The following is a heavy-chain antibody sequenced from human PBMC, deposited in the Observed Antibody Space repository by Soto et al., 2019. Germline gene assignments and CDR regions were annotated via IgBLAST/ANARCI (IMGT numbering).Heavy chain of an antibody. V-gene: IGHV4-39*01. CDR1: GGSISSSSYY. J-gene: IGHJ4*02. CDR3: ARHTTDWNDGEVDY. D-gene: IGHD1-1*01. Sequence: PSETLSLTCTVSGGSISSSSYYWGWIRQPPGKGLEWIGSIYYSGSTYYNPSLKSRVTISVDTSKNQFSLKLSSVTAADTAVYYCARHTTDWNDGEVDYWGQGTLVTVSS. CDR2: IYYSGST.